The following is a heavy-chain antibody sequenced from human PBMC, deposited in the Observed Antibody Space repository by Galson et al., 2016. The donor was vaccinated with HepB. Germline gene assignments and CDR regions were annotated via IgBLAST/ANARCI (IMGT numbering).Heavy chain of an antibody. J-gene: IGHJ3*02. CDR2: IDQDGSEK. D-gene: IGHD6-19*01. CDR3: AREGLAVADDAVDI. Sequence: SLRLSCAASGFNFSSYWMTWVRQAPGRGLEWVANIDQDGSEKYYVDSVKGRFTISRDNAKNSLYLQMNSLRAEDTAVYYWAREGLAVADDAVDIWGQGTMVTVSS. V-gene: IGHV3-7*01. CDR1: GFNFSSYW.